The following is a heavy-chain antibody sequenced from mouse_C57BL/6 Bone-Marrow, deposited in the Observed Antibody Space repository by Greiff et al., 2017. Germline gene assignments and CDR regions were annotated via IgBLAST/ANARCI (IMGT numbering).Heavy chain of an antibody. CDR3: GRGGDDDDGYAMDY. V-gene: IGHV1-69*01. Sequence: VQLQQPGAELVMPGASVKLSCTASGYTFTSYWMHWVKQRPGQGLEWIGEIDPSDSYTNYNQKFKGKSTLTVDKSSSTAYMQLSSLTSEDSAVYYCGRGGDDDDGYAMDYWGQGTSVTVSS. D-gene: IGHD2-4*01. CDR1: GYTFTSYW. CDR2: IDPSDSYT. J-gene: IGHJ4*01.